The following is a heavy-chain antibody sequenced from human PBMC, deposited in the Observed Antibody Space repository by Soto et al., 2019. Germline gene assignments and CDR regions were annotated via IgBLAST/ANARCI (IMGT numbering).Heavy chain of an antibody. CDR3: ARVRYDYVWGSYRSQNPDY. J-gene: IGHJ4*02. CDR1: GFTVSDYY. D-gene: IGHD3-16*02. V-gene: IGHV3-11*01. Sequence: GSLRLCCAASGFTVSDYYMSWIRQAPGKGLEWVSYISSSGSTIYYADSVKGRFTISRDNAKNSLYLQMNSLRAEDTAVYYCARVRYDYVWGSYRSQNPDYWGQGTLVTVSS. CDR2: ISSSGSTI.